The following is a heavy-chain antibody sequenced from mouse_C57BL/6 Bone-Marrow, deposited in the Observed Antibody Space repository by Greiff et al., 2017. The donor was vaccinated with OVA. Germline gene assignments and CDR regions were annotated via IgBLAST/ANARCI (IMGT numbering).Heavy chain of an antibody. J-gene: IGHJ2*01. CDR3: ARHEYYFDY. CDR1: GFTFSDYY. Sequence: EVMLVESGGGLVQPGGSLKLSCAPSGFTFSDYYMYWVRQTPEKRLEWVAYISNGGGSTYYPDTVKGRFTISRDNAKNTLYLQMSRLKSEDTAMYYCARHEYYFDYWGQGTTLTVSS. CDR2: ISNGGGST. V-gene: IGHV5-12*01.